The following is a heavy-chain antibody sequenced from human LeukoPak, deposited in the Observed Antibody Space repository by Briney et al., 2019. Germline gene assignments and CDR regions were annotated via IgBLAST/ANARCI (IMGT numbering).Heavy chain of an antibody. CDR2: IYTSGST. Sequence: SETLSLTCTVSGGSISSGSYYWSWIRQPAGKGLEWIGRIYTSGSTNYNPSLKSRVTISVDTSKNQFSLKLSSVTAADTAVYYRARAVPAAHGGFDYWGQGTLVTVSS. V-gene: IGHV4-61*02. J-gene: IGHJ4*02. CDR3: ARAVPAAHGGFDY. CDR1: GGSISSGSYY. D-gene: IGHD2-2*01.